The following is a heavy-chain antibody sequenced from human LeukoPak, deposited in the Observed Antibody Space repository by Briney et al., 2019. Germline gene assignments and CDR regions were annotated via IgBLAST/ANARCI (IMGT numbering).Heavy chain of an antibody. CDR1: GGSFSGYY. CDR2: INHSGST. D-gene: IGHD3-10*01. CDR3: ARVHRRGFGEIFIDY. J-gene: IGHJ4*02. Sequence: SETLSLTCAVYGGSFSGYYWSWIRQPPGKGLEWIGEINHSGSTNYNPSLKSRVTISVDTSKNQFSLKLTSVTAADTAIYYCARVHRRGFGEIFIDYWGQGTLVTVSS. V-gene: IGHV4-34*01.